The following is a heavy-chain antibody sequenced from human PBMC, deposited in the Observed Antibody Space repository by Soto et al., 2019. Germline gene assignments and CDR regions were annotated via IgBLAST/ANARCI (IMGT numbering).Heavy chain of an antibody. V-gene: IGHV4-59*01. CDR3: ARDLRLPYYDYVWGSSGSGYYYYGMDV. Sequence: QVQLQESGPGLVKPSETLSLTCTVSGGSISSYYWSWIRQPPGKGLEWIGYIYYSGSTNYNPSLKSRVTISVDTSKNQFSLKLSSVTAADTAVYYCARDLRLPYYDYVWGSSGSGYYYYGMDVWGQGTTVTVSS. CDR2: IYYSGST. CDR1: GGSISSYY. D-gene: IGHD3-16*01. J-gene: IGHJ6*02.